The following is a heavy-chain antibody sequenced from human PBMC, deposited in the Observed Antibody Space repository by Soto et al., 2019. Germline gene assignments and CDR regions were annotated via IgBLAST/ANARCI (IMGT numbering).Heavy chain of an antibody. D-gene: IGHD6-19*01. CDR2: INGGDGYT. CDR3: AGWDCSSGWAWGFNT. J-gene: IGHJ5*02. V-gene: IGHV1-3*01. Sequence: RHPPGQRLEWMAWINGGDGYTRYSQNFQDRVTFNRDTSATTAYMEVTSMTSEDTAVYYCAGWDCSSGWAWGFNTWGKGSLVIVSS.